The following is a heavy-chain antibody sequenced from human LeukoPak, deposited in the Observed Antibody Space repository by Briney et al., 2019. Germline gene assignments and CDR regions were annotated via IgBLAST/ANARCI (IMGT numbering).Heavy chain of an antibody. V-gene: IGHV3-30*02. J-gene: IGHJ4*02. Sequence: GGSLRLSCAASGFTFSTYGMHWVRQSPGKGLEWVAFIRYDESKEFYADSLKGRFTVSRDNSQNTLLLQINSLRTEDTAVYYCAKALVTTLINTYQIDFWGQGTLVTVSS. CDR2: IRYDESKE. CDR1: GFTFSTYG. D-gene: IGHD4-23*01. CDR3: AKALVTTLINTYQIDF.